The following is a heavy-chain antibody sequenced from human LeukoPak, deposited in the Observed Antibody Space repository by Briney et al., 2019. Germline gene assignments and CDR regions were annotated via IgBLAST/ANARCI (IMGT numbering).Heavy chain of an antibody. CDR2: ISAYNGNT. CDR3: ARVNYGDYADDY. D-gene: IGHD4-17*01. CDR1: GYTFTSYS. Sequence: ASVKVSCKASGYTFTSYSISWVRQAPGQGLEWMGWISAYNGNTNYAQKLQGRVTMTTDTSTSTAYMELRSLRSDDTAVYYCARVNYGDYADDYWGQGTLVTVSS. J-gene: IGHJ4*02. V-gene: IGHV1-18*01.